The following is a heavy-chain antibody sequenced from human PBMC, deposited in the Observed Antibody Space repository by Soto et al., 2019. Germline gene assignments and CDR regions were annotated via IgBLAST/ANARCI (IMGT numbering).Heavy chain of an antibody. J-gene: IGHJ3*02. CDR3: ARDIRITMIVVVINPMPAWAFDI. V-gene: IGHV3-30-3*01. CDR1: GFTFSSYA. D-gene: IGHD3-22*01. Sequence: QVQLVESGGGVVQPGRSLRLSCAASGFTFSSYAMHWVRQAPGKGLEWVAVISYDGSNKYYADSVKGRFTISRDNSKNTLYLQMNSLRAEDTAVYYCARDIRITMIVVVINPMPAWAFDIWGQGTMVTVSS. CDR2: ISYDGSNK.